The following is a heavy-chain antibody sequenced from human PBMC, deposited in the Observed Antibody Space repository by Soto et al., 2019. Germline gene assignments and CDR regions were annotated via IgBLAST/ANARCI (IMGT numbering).Heavy chain of an antibody. Sequence: ASVKVSCKASGYTFTSYSMHWVRQAPGQRLEWMGWINAGNGNTKYSQKFQGRVTITRDTSASTAYMELSSLRSEDTAVYYCARGGSYYYGMDVWGQGTTVTVSS. CDR3: ARGGSYYYGMDV. CDR2: INAGNGNT. D-gene: IGHD1-26*01. J-gene: IGHJ6*02. V-gene: IGHV1-3*01. CDR1: GYTFTSYS.